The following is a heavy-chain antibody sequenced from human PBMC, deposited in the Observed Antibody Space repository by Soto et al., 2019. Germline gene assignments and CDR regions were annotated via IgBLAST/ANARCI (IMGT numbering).Heavy chain of an antibody. J-gene: IGHJ5*02. D-gene: IGHD3-22*01. Sequence: QVQLVQSGAEVKKPGSSVKVSCKASGGTFSSYTISWVRQAPGQGLEWMGRIIPILGIANYAQKFQGRVTITAAKSTSTAYMELSSLRSEDTAVYYCARGSKASYYYDSSGYYTPWGQGTLVTVSS. V-gene: IGHV1-69*02. CDR2: IIPILGIA. CDR1: GGTFSSYT. CDR3: ARGSKASYYYDSSGYYTP.